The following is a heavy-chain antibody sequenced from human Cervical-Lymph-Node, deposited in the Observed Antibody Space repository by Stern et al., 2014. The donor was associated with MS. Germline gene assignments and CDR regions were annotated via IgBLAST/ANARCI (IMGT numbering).Heavy chain of an antibody. V-gene: IGHV3-23*04. CDR2: ICGSGYST. CDR3: AKEGLDTSMVVNYYYGMDV. Sequence: EVQLVESGGGLVQPGGSLRLSCAASGFTFSTYALTWVRQAPGKGLEWVSGICGSGYSTYYADSVKGRFTISRDNSKNTLYLQMNSLRAEDTAVYYCAKEGLDTSMVVNYYYGMDVWGQGTTVTVSS. J-gene: IGHJ6*02. D-gene: IGHD5-18*01. CDR1: GFTFSTYA.